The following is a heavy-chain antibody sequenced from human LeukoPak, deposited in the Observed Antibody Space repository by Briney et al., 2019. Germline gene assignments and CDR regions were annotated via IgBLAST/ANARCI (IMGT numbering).Heavy chain of an antibody. CDR2: ISSSSRDI. CDR3: ARDSVRTPYALGY. CDR1: GFTFSSYT. Sequence: PGGSLRLSCAASGFTFSSYTMNWVRQAPGKGLEWVAAISSSSRDIFYADSVKGRFSISRDNTQNSLSLQMSSLKAEDTAVYYCARDSVRTPYALGYWGQGTLVTVSS. D-gene: IGHD2-2*01. J-gene: IGHJ4*02. V-gene: IGHV3-21*06.